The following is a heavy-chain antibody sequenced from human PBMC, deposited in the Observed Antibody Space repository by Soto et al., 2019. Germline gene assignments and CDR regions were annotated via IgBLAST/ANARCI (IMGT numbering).Heavy chain of an antibody. J-gene: IGHJ5*02. CDR2: ISAYDGKT. CDR1: GYTFNTYG. D-gene: IGHD3-3*01. CDR3: ARDPHEFWTSYWFDP. V-gene: IGHV1-18*01. Sequence: GASVKVSCKTSGYTFNTYGINWVRQAPGQGLELMGWISAYDGKTTYAEKFQGRVTLTTDTSTSTAYMELRSLRSDYTAIYYCARDPHEFWTSYWFDPWGQGTPVTVSS.